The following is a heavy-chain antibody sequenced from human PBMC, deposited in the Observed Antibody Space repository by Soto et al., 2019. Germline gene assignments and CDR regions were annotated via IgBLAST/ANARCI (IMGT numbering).Heavy chain of an antibody. CDR1: GVSISISSYY. V-gene: IGHV4-39*01. Sequence: SETLSLTCTVSGVSISISSYYWGGIRHSPDGEGLEWIGTIYYSGNTYYNPSLSSRVTISEDTSKNQFSLRLTSVTAADAAVYYCARHVPRMMTFAVVPKPYYFHMDVWGKGTTVTVSS. J-gene: IGHJ6*03. CDR2: IYYSGNT. D-gene: IGHD3-3*01. CDR3: ARHVPRMMTFAVVPKPYYFHMDV.